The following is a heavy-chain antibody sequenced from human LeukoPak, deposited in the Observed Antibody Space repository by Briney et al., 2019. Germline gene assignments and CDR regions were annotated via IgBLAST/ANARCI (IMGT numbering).Heavy chain of an antibody. CDR3: ARGWVYSGGPSTSFGY. CDR2: INHSGST. J-gene: IGHJ4*02. Sequence: SETLSLTCAVYGGSFSGYYWSWIRQPPGKGLEWIGEINHSGSTNYNPSLKSRVTISVDTSKNQFSLKLSSVTAADTAVYYCARGWVYSGGPSTSFGYWGQGTLVTVSS. D-gene: IGHD6-19*01. CDR1: GGSFSGYY. V-gene: IGHV4-34*01.